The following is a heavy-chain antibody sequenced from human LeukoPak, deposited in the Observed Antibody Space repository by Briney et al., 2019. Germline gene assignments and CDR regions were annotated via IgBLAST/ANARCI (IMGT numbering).Heavy chain of an antibody. J-gene: IGHJ5*02. CDR3: ARTLSVTTNWFDP. V-gene: IGHV3-48*01. D-gene: IGHD4-17*01. Sequence: GGSLRLSCAASGFTFSSYSINWVRQAPGKGLEWVSYITRSSDLIYYADSVKGRFIVSRDNAGNSMSLQMNSLRAEDTAVYYCARTLSVTTNWFDPWGQGTLVTVSS. CDR1: GFTFSSYS. CDR2: ITRSSDLI.